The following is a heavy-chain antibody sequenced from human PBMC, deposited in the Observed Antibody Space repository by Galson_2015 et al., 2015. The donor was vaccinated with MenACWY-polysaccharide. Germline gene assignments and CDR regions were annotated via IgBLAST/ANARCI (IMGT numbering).Heavy chain of an antibody. CDR3: AGKPSPEAVGGNFDY. V-gene: IGHV5-51*01. J-gene: IGHJ4*02. D-gene: IGHD6-19*01. Sequence: QSGAEVKKPGESLKISCKGSGYSFTSYWIGWVRQMPGKGLEWMGIIYPGDSDTRYSPSFQGQGTISADKSISTAYLQWSSLKASGTAMYFCAGKPSPEAVGGNFDYWGQGTLVTVSP. CDR2: IYPGDSDT. CDR1: GYSFTSYW.